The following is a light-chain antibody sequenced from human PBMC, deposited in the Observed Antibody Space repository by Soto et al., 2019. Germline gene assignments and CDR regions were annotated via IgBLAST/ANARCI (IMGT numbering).Light chain of an antibody. J-gene: IGLJ1*01. Sequence: QSALTQPASVSGSPGQSITISCTGTSGDIGSYNRVSWYQQRPGKAPKLIIYEVTDRPSGVSNRFSGSKSGNTASLTISGLQAEDEAEYYCSSYTNINTRACVFGTGTRSPS. V-gene: IGLV2-14*01. CDR2: EVT. CDR3: SSYTNINTRACV. CDR1: SGDIGSYNR.